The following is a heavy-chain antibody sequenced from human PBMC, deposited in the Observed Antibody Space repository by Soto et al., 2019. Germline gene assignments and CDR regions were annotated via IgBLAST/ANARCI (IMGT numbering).Heavy chain of an antibody. Sequence: EVQLVESGGGLVKPGGSLRLSCAASGFTFSSYSMNWVRQAPGKGLEWVSSISSSSSYIYYADSVKGRFTISRDNAKNSPYLPMNGLRAEDTAVYYCARGGVPRHSTNYNYYYYYGMDVWGQGTTVTVSS. V-gene: IGHV3-21*01. CDR1: GFTFSSYS. CDR3: ARGGVPRHSTNYNYYYYYGMDV. CDR2: ISSSSSYI. J-gene: IGHJ6*02. D-gene: IGHD1-7*01.